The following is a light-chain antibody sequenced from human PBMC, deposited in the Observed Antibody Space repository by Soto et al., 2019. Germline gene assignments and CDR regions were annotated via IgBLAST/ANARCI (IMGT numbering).Light chain of an antibody. Sequence: DIQMTQSPSTLSASVGDRVTITCRASQSISSWLAWYQQKPGKAPKLLIYDASSLESGVPSRFSGSGSGTEFTLTISSLQPDDFAVYSCQQYASSPQTFGQGTKVDI. CDR3: QQYASSPQT. CDR1: QSISSW. V-gene: IGKV1-5*01. J-gene: IGKJ1*01. CDR2: DAS.